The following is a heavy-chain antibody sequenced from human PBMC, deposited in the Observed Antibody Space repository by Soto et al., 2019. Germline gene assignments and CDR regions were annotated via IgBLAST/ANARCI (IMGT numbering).Heavy chain of an antibody. D-gene: IGHD4-17*01. CDR3: ARIWYGDLIDY. CDR2: IYYSGST. CDR1: GGSISSSSYY. Sequence: SETLSLTCTVSGGSISSSSYYWGWIRQPPGKGLEWIGSIYYSGSTYYNPSLKSRVTISVDTSKNQFSLKLSSVTAADTAVYYCARIWYGDLIDYWGQGTLVTVSS. V-gene: IGHV4-39*01. J-gene: IGHJ4*02.